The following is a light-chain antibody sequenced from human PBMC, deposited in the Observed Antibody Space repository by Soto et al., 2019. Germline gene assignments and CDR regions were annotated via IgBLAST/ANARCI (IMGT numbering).Light chain of an antibody. J-gene: IGKJ3*01. Sequence: EVVLTQSPGTLSLSPGERATLSCRASQSVTSNYLAWYQQTPGQAPRLLIYGASSSATGTPDSFSGSGAGKDSTLSISRLEPEFVADYYWQQHGCVPFTFGPGTKVDIK. CDR3: QQHGCVPFT. CDR2: GAS. CDR1: QSVTSNY. V-gene: IGKV3-20*01.